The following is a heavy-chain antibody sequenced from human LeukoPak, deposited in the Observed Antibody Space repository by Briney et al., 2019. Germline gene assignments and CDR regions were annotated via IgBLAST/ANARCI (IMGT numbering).Heavy chain of an antibody. CDR1: GFIFSNYW. CDR2: ISGSGGST. D-gene: IGHD6-6*01. V-gene: IGHV3-23*01. CDR3: AKGLIAARLYYYGMDV. J-gene: IGHJ6*02. Sequence: GGSLRLSCVASGFIFSNYWMSWVRQAPGRGLEWVSAISGSGGSTYYADSVKGRFTISRDNSKNTLYLQMNSLRAEDTAVYYCAKGLIAARLYYYGMDVWGQGTTVTVSS.